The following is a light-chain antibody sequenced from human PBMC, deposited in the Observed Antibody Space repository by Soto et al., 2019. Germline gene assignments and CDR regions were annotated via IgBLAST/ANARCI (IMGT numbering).Light chain of an antibody. CDR1: QSLLHSNGYNY. CDR3: LQALQTPYMYT. J-gene: IGKJ2*01. Sequence: DIVMPQSPLSLPVTPGEPASISCRSSQSLLHSNGYNYLDWYLQKPGQSPKLLIYLGSNRASGVPDKFRVSGSGTDFTLKISRVEAEDVGVYYCLQALQTPYMYTFGQGTKLEIK. CDR2: LGS. V-gene: IGKV2-28*01.